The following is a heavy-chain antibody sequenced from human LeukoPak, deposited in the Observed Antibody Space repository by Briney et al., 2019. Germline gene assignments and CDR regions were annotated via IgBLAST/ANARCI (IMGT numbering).Heavy chain of an antibody. V-gene: IGHV3-30-3*01. CDR2: ISYDGSNK. Sequence: GRSLRLSCAASGFTFSSYAMHWVRQAPGKGLGWVGVISYDGSNKYYADSVKGRFTISRDNSKNTLYLQMNSLRAEDTAVYYCARGSRYYYDSSGYLPDWGQGTLVTVSS. CDR1: GFTFSSYA. D-gene: IGHD3-22*01. CDR3: ARGSRYYYDSSGYLPD. J-gene: IGHJ4*02.